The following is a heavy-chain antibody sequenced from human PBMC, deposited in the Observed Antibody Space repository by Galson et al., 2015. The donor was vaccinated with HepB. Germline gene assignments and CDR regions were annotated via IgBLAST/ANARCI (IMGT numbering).Heavy chain of an antibody. CDR3: ARVGGVTGTTGTYDFNY. D-gene: IGHD1-26*01. CDR1: GGTFSSPA. Sequence: SVKVSCKASGGTFSSPAMHWVRQAPGQGLEWMGGIIPNFSTEYYAQKFQGRVTITADDSTRTPYLKLSGLRSEDTAVYYCARVGGVTGTTGTYDFNYWGQGTLVTVSS. V-gene: IGHV1-69*13. CDR2: IIPNFSTE. J-gene: IGHJ4*02.